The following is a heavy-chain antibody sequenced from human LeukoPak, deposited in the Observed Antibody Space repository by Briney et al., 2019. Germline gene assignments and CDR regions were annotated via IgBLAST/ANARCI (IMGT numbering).Heavy chain of an antibody. CDR1: GGSINSHY. D-gene: IGHD6-19*01. CDR3: VRRDNTGWNYFDY. Sequence: SEILSLTCTVSGGSINSHYWSWIRQPQGKGLEWIGDIYYKGSTDYNPSLKSRVTISVDTSKNHLSLKLTSVLAADTAIYYCVRRDNTGWNYFDYWARESWLPSPQ. J-gene: IGHJ4*02. V-gene: IGHV4-59*08. CDR2: IYYKGST.